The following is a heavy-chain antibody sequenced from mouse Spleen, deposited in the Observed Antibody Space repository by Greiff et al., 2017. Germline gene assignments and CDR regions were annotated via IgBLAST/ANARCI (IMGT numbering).Heavy chain of an antibody. D-gene: IGHD3-2*01. CDR2: IYPGDGDT. CDR3: ASPDSSGYGY. V-gene: IGHV1-82*01. CDR1: GYAFSSSW. Sequence: VQLQQSGPELVKPGASVKISCKASGYAFSSSWMNWVKQRPGKGLEWIGRIYPGDGDTNYNGKFKGKATLTADKSSSTAYMQLSSLTSEDSAVYFCASPDSSGYGYWGQGTTLTVSS. J-gene: IGHJ2*01.